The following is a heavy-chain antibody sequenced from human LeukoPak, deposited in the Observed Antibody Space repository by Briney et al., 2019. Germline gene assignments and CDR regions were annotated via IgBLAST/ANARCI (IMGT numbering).Heavy chain of an antibody. CDR1: GGSLSSYY. CDR2: IYHSGFT. D-gene: IGHD2-2*01. J-gene: IGHJ4*02. CDR3: ARAPPGYCSSTSCPPDPGDN. Sequence: SETLSLTCTVSGGSLSSYYWTCIRQPPGKGRQWLGYIYHSGFTNYNPSLKSRVTISVDTSKDQFSLKLSSVTAADTAVNYCARAPPGYCSSTSCPPDPGDNWGQGTLVTVPS. V-gene: IGHV4-59*01.